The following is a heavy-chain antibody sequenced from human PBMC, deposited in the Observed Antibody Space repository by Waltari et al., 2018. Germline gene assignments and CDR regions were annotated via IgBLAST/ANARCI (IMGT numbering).Heavy chain of an antibody. J-gene: IGHJ4*02. Sequence: EGQLVESGGGLVQPGGSLRLSCAASGFTFSSYNMNWVRQAPGKGLEWVSYSSSSSSTIYYADSVKGRFTISRDNAKNSLYLQMNSLRGEDTAVYYCARDWFPSNWGQGTLVTVSS. D-gene: IGHD3-10*01. CDR3: ARDWFPSN. CDR2: SSSSSSTI. CDR1: GFTFSSYN. V-gene: IGHV3-48*04.